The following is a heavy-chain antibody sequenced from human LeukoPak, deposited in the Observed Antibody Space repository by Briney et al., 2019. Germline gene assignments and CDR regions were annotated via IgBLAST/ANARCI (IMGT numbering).Heavy chain of an antibody. CDR1: GFTFSSYS. CDR3: ARGQIVVVPAARNWFDP. CDR2: ISSSRSTI. J-gene: IGHJ5*02. Sequence: GGSLRLSCAASGFTFSSYSMNWVRQAPGKGLEWVSYISSSRSTIYYADSVKGRFTISRDNAKNSLYLQMNSLRAEDTAVYYCARGQIVVVPAARNWFDPWGQGTLVTVSS. V-gene: IGHV3-48*01. D-gene: IGHD2-2*01.